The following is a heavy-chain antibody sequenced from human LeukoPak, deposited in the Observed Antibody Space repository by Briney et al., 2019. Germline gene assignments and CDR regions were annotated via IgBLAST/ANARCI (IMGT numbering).Heavy chain of an antibody. CDR3: ARDGSTGHDFLDC. D-gene: IGHD3-3*01. CDR2: TYYRSKWYH. CDR1: GDSVSSDSSV. V-gene: IGHV6-1*01. Sequence: SQTLSLTCAFSGDSVSSDSSVWNWIRQSPSRGLEWLGRTYYRSKWYHDYAVSVRSRITINPHTSKNQFYLQLNSLTPEDTALYYCARDGSTGHDFLDCWGQAALVSVSS. J-gene: IGHJ4*02.